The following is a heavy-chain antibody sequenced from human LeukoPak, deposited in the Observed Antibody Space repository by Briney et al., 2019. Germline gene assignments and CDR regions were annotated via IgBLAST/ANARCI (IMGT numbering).Heavy chain of an antibody. CDR2: INPNSGGT. J-gene: IGHJ6*02. CDR3: ARSVNDFSSGYYYYYGMDV. CDR1: GYTFTGYY. V-gene: IGHV1-2*02. D-gene: IGHD3-3*01. Sequence: ASVKVSCKASGYTFTGYYMHWVRQAPGQGLEWMGWINPNSGGTNYAQKFQGRVTMTRDTSISTAYMELSRLRSDDTAVYYCARSVNDFSSGYYYYYGMDVWGQGTTVTVSS.